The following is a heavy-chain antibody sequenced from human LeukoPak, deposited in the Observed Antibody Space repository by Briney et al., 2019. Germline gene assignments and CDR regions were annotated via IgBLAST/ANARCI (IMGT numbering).Heavy chain of an antibody. CDR2: ISSSGSTI. CDR1: GFTFSSYE. V-gene: IGHV3-48*03. J-gene: IGHJ4*02. Sequence: HSGGSLRLSCAASGFTFSSYEMNWVRQAPGKGLEWVSYISSSGSTIYYADSVKGRFTISRDNSKNTLYLQMNSLRAEDTAVYFCAKEYSGTFSPFPSYFDYWGQGTLVTVSS. D-gene: IGHD1-26*01. CDR3: AKEYSGTFSPFPSYFDY.